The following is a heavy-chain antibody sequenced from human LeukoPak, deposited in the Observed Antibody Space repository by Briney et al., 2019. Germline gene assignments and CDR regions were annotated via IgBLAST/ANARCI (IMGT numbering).Heavy chain of an antibody. V-gene: IGHV3-21*01. J-gene: IGHJ4*02. CDR3: ARQSLGIVVVPAATDY. CDR2: ISRSSSNI. Sequence: RSGGSLRLSCAASGFTFSSYSMNWVRQAPGKGLEWLSSISRSSSNIYYADSVKGRFTISRDNAKNSLYLQMNSLRAEDTAVYYCARQSLGIVVVPAATDYWGQGTLVTVSS. CDR1: GFTFSSYS. D-gene: IGHD2-2*01.